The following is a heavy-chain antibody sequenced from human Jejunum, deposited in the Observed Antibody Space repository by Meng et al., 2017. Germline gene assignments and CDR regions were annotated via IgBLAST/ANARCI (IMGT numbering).Heavy chain of an antibody. J-gene: IGHJ6*02. CDR1: GFTLSIHW. V-gene: IGHV3-11*01. CDR2: IDPTGGSI. Sequence: GESLKISCAASGFTLSIHWLTWVRQTPGKGLEWVSYIDPTGGSIFYTDSVKGRFTISRDNAKNSLFLQMNSLRDEDTAVYYCARGHYGLDVWGQGTMVTVS. CDR3: ARGHYGLDV.